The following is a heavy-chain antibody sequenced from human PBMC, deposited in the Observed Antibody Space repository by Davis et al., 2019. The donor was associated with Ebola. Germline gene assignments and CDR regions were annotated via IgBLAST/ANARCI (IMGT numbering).Heavy chain of an antibody. J-gene: IGHJ6*03. CDR1: GGSISSGSYY. CDR3: ARLGGDYYYYYMDV. D-gene: IGHD4-17*01. CDR2: IYHSGST. Sequence: GSLRLSCTVSGGSISSGSYYWSWIRQPPGKGLEWIGIIYHSGSTYYNPSLKSRVTISVDTSKNQFSLKLSSVTAADTAVYYCARLGGDYYYYYMDVWGKGTTVTVSS. V-gene: IGHV4-39*07.